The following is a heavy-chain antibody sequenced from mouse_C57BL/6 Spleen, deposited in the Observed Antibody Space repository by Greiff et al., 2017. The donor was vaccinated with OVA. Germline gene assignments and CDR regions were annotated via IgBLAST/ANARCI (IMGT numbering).Heavy chain of an antibody. CDR3: ARERYYDGSSQGFAY. CDR1: GFTFSDYY. Sequence: EVMLVESEGGLVQPGSSMKLSCTASGFTFSDYYMAWVRQVPEKGLEWVANINYDGSSTYYLDSLKSRFIISRDNAKNILYLQMSSLKSEDTATYYCARERYYDGSSQGFAYWGQGTLVTVSA. CDR2: INYDGSST. V-gene: IGHV5-16*01. D-gene: IGHD1-1*01. J-gene: IGHJ3*01.